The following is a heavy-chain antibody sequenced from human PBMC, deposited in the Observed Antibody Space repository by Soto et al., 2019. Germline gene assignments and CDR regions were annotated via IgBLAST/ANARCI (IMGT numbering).Heavy chain of an antibody. CDR3: ARRQNWNNLFDT. V-gene: IGHV4-59*08. D-gene: IGHD1-1*01. J-gene: IGHJ5*02. CDR2: SYYSGST. Sequence: SETLSLTCTVSGGSITNNYWSWIRQSPGKGLEWIGCSYYSGSTSYNPSLRSRVTISIHTSKTQFSLRLRSVTAADTAVYYCARRQNWNNLFDTWGQGTLVTVSS. CDR1: GGSITNNY.